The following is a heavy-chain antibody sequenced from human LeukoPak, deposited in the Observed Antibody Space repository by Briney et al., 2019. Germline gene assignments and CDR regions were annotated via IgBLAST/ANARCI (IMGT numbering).Heavy chain of an antibody. CDR3: ARAEGGYSGYDLSLFDY. J-gene: IGHJ4*02. Sequence: PSETLSLTCAVYGGSFSGYYWSWIRQPPGKGLEWIGEINHSGSTNYNPSLKSRVTISVDTSKNQFSLKLSSVTAAGTAVYYCARAEGGYSGYDLSLFDYWGQGTLVTVSS. V-gene: IGHV4-34*01. CDR2: INHSGST. D-gene: IGHD5-12*01. CDR1: GGSFSGYY.